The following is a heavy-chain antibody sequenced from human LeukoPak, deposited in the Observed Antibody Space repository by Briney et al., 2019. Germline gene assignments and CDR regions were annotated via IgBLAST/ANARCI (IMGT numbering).Heavy chain of an antibody. D-gene: IGHD2-2*02. Sequence: ASVKVSCKASGYTFTGYYMHWVRQAPGQGLEWMGWINPNSGGTNYAQKFQGWVTMTRDTSISTAYMELSRLRSDDTAVYYCVRGDIVVLPAGIPHNWFDPWGQGTLVTVSS. J-gene: IGHJ5*02. CDR1: GYTFTGYY. CDR3: VRGDIVVLPAGIPHNWFDP. CDR2: INPNSGGT. V-gene: IGHV1-2*04.